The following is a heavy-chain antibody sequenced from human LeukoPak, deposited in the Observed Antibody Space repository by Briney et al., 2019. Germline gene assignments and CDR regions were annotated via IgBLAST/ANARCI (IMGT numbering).Heavy chain of an antibody. Sequence: SETLSLTCTVSGGSISSGGYYWSWIRQHPGKGLEWIGYIYYSGSTYYNPSLKSRVTISVDTSKNQFSLKLSSVTAADTAVYYCARAPYRYFDYWGQGTLVTVSS. CDR1: GGSISSGGYY. J-gene: IGHJ4*02. V-gene: IGHV4-31*03. CDR2: IYYSGST. D-gene: IGHD4-11*01. CDR3: ARAPYRYFDY.